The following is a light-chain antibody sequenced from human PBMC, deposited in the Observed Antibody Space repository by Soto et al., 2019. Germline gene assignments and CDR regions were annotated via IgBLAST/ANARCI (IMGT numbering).Light chain of an antibody. J-gene: IGKJ4*01. Sequence: EIVLTQSPGTLSLSPGERATLSCRASQTVDSDYVAWYQQKSGQAPRLLIHYASSRATGTPGRFSGSGSGRDFTLTITGLEPEDFAVYYCHQYGGSSLTFGGGTKVEIK. V-gene: IGKV3-20*01. CDR3: HQYGGSSLT. CDR2: YAS. CDR1: QTVDSDY.